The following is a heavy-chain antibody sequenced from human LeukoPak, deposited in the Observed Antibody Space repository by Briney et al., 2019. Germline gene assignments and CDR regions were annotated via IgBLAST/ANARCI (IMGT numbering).Heavy chain of an antibody. V-gene: IGHV4-61*02. CDR1: GGSISSGSYY. J-gene: IGHJ2*01. CDR2: IYTSGST. CDR3: ARDKKTWYFDL. Sequence: SETLSLTCTVSGGSISSGSYYWSWIRQPAGKGLEWIGRIYTSGSTNCNPSLKSRVTISVDTSKNQFSLKLSSVTAADTAVYYCARDKKTWYFDLWGRGTLVTVSS.